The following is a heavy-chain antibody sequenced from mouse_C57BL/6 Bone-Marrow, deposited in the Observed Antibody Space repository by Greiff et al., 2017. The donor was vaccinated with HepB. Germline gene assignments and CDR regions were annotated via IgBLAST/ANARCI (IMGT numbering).Heavy chain of an antibody. CDR3: ARSYGYAMDY. Sequence: EVKVVESGGGLVKPGGSLKLSCAASGFTFSDYGMHWVRQAPEKGLEWVAYISSGSSTIYYADTVKGRFTISRDNAKNTLFLQMTSLRSEDTAMYYCARSYGYAMDYWGQGTSVTVSS. CDR2: ISSGSSTI. J-gene: IGHJ4*01. V-gene: IGHV5-17*01. D-gene: IGHD1-1*02. CDR1: GFTFSDYG.